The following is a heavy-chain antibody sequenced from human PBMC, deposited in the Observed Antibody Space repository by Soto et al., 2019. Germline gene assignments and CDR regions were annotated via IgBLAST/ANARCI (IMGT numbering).Heavy chain of an antibody. D-gene: IGHD6-13*01. CDR2: ISSSSSYI. V-gene: IGHV3-21*01. Sequence: PGGSLRLSCTASGFTFSSYSMNWVRQAPGKGLEWVSSISSSSSYIYYADSVKGRFTISRDNAKNSLYLQMNSLRAEDTAVYYCARNSDHDAFDIWGQGTMVTVSS. CDR1: GFTFSSYS. J-gene: IGHJ3*02. CDR3: ARNSDHDAFDI.